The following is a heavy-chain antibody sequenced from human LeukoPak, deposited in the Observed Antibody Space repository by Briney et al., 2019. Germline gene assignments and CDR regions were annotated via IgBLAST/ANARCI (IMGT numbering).Heavy chain of an antibody. CDR1: GGSISSYY. CDR3: AREPAYYGSGSYRMDV. V-gene: IGHV4-59*12. CDR2: IYYSGST. J-gene: IGHJ6*04. D-gene: IGHD3-10*01. Sequence: SETLSLTCTVSGGSISSYYWSWIRQPPGKGLEWIGYIYYSGSTNYNPSLKSRVTISVDTSKNQFSLKLSSVTAADTAVYYCAREPAYYGSGSYRMDVWGKGTTVTVSS.